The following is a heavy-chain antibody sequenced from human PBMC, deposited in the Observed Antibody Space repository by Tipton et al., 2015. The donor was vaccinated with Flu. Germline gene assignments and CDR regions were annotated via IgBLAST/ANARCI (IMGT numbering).Heavy chain of an antibody. Sequence: TLSLTCTVSGGSISSSSYYWGWIRQPPGKGLEWIGSIYYSGSTYYNPSLKSRVTISVDTSKNQFSLKLSSVTAADTAVYYCANLNSGSYAQPLGFFDYWGQGTLVTVSS. CDR1: GGSISSSSYY. CDR2: IYYSGST. CDR3: ANLNSGSYAQPLGFFDY. D-gene: IGHD1-26*01. V-gene: IGHV4-39*01. J-gene: IGHJ4*02.